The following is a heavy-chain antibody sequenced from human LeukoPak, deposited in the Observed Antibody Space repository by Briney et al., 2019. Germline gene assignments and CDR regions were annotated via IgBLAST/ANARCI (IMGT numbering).Heavy chain of an antibody. CDR1: GFTFGDYP. CDR3: AKDMGGSGRNWASNWFDP. V-gene: IGHV3-43*02. D-gene: IGHD1-26*01. Sequence: GGSLRLSCAASGFTFGDYPMHWLRQTPGQGLEWVSLISPDGGRSFQADSVRGRFTISRDNSTTSLYLQMNSLRSEDTALYYCAKDMGGSGRNWASNWFDPWGQGTLVTVSS. CDR2: ISPDGGRS. J-gene: IGHJ5*02.